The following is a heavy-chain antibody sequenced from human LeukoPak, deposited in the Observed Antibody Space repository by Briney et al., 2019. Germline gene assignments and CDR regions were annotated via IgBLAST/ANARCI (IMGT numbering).Heavy chain of an antibody. CDR2: IWYDGSNK. V-gene: IGHV3-33*01. CDR1: GFTFSSYG. J-gene: IGHJ3*02. Sequence: GGSLRLSCAASGFTFSSYGMHWVRQAPGKGLEWVAVIWYDGSNKYYADSVKGRFTISRDNSKNTLYLQMNSLRAEDTAVYYCATSPDIVVVVPRVVFDIWGQGTMVTVSS. CDR3: ATSPDIVVVVPRVVFDI. D-gene: IGHD2-15*01.